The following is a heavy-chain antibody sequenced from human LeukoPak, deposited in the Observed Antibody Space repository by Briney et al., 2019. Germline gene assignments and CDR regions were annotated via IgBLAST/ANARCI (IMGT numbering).Heavy chain of an antibody. J-gene: IGHJ6*03. CDR1: GGSFSGYY. CDR3: ARDSDSSAIRGFYYYYYMDV. Sequence: SETLSLTCAVYGGSFSGYYWSWIRQPPGKGLEWIGEINHSGSTNYNPSLKSRVTISVDTSKNQFSLKLSSVTAADTAVYYCARDSDSSAIRGFYYYYYMDVWGKGTTVTVSS. V-gene: IGHV4-34*01. CDR2: INHSGST. D-gene: IGHD4-11*01.